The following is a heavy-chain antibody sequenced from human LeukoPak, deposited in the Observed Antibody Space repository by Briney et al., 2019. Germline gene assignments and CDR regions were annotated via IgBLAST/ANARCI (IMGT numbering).Heavy chain of an antibody. CDR1: GFAFDSYA. J-gene: IGHJ4*02. D-gene: IGHD3-10*01. CDR2: ISGSGGST. CDR3: ASRRITMVRGVIDSDY. Sequence: GGSLRLSCAASGFAFDSYAMTWVRQAPGKGLEWVSAISGSGGSTYYADSVKGRFTISRDNSKNTLYLQMNSLRAEDTAVYYCASRRITMVRGVIDSDYWGQGTLVTVSS. V-gene: IGHV3-23*01.